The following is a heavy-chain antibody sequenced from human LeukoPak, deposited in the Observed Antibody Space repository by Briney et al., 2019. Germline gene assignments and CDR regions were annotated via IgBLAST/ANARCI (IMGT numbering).Heavy chain of an antibody. CDR3: ARPQYSSGWSFAFDI. Sequence: PSETLSLTCTVSGGSISSGGYYWSWIRQHPGKGLEWIGYIYYSGSTNYNPSLKSRVTISVDTSKNQFSLKLSSVTAADTAVYYCARPQYSSGWSFAFDIWGQGTMVTVSS. CDR2: IYYSGST. D-gene: IGHD6-19*01. J-gene: IGHJ3*02. V-gene: IGHV4-61*08. CDR1: GGSISSGGYY.